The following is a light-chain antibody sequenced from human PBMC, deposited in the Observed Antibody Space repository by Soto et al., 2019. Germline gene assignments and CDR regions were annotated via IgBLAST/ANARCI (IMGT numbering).Light chain of an antibody. CDR3: QQYGSSPWN. J-gene: IGKJ1*01. Sequence: EIVLTQSPGPLSLSPGERATLSCRASQSVSSSYLAWYQQKPGQAPRLLIYGASSRDTGIPDRFSGSGSGTDSNLTISRLEPEDVAVSYCQQYGSSPWNFGQGTKVEI. V-gene: IGKV3-20*01. CDR2: GAS. CDR1: QSVSSSY.